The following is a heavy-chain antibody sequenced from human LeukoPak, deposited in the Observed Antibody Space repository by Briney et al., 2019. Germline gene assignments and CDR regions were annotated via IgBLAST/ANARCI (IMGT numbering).Heavy chain of an antibody. Sequence: SETLSLTCTVSGGSISSYYWSWIRQPPGKGLEWIGYIYYSGSTNYNPSLKSRVTISVDTSKNQFSLKLSSVTAADTAVYYCARGGVRGASFDYWGQGTLVTVPS. CDR2: IYYSGST. CDR3: ARGGVRGASFDY. V-gene: IGHV4-59*01. D-gene: IGHD3-10*01. CDR1: GGSISSYY. J-gene: IGHJ4*02.